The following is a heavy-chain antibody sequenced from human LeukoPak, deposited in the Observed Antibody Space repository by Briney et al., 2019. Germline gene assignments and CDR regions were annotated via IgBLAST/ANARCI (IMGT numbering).Heavy chain of an antibody. J-gene: IGHJ4*02. CDR1: GGTFSSYA. D-gene: IGHD1-20*01. Sequence: SVKVSCKASGGTFSSYAISWVRQAPGQGLEWMGGIIPIFGTANYAQKFQGRVTITTDESTSTAYMELSSLRSEDTAVYYCATVLRPGNWNDVGYFDYWGQGTLVTVSS. CDR2: IIPIFGTA. CDR3: ATVLRPGNWNDVGYFDY. V-gene: IGHV1-69*05.